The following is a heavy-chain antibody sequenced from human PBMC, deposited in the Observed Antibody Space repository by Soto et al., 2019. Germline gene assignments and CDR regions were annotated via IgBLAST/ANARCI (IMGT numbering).Heavy chain of an antibody. J-gene: IGHJ4*02. Sequence: EVQLVESGGGLVQPGGSLRLSSAASGLTFSSYWMHWVRQAPGKGLVWVSRINTDGSSTTYADSVKGRFTISRDNTKNTLYLQMNSLRVEDTAVYYCARASGSNIHFDYWGQGTLVTVSS. V-gene: IGHV3-74*01. CDR1: GLTFSSYW. D-gene: IGHD1-26*01. CDR3: ARASGSNIHFDY. CDR2: INTDGSST.